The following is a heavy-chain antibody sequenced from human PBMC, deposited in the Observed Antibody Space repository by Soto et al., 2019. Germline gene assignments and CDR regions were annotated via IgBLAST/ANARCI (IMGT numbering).Heavy chain of an antibody. CDR2: INHSGST. D-gene: IGHD2-15*01. CDR1: GGSFSGYY. CDR3: ARVPVVTNYYYSGMDV. V-gene: IGHV4-34*01. J-gene: IGHJ6*02. Sequence: QVQLQQWGAGLLKPSETLSLTCAVYGGSFSGYYWSWIRQPPGKGLEWIGEINHSGSTNYNPSLKSRVTISVDTSKNQFSLKLSSVTAADTAVYYCARVPVVTNYYYSGMDVWGQGTTVTVSS.